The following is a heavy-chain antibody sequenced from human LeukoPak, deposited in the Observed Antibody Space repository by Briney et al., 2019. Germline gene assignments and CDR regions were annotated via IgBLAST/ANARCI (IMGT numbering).Heavy chain of an antibody. V-gene: IGHV4-39*07. Sequence: SETLSLTCTVSGGSISSSSYYWGWIRQPPGKGLEWIGSIYYSGSTYYNPSLKSRVTISVDTSKNQFSLKLSSVTAADTAVYYCARVPHLDPWGQGTLVTVSS. CDR2: IYYSGST. CDR3: ARVPHLDP. CDR1: GGSISSSSYY. J-gene: IGHJ5*02.